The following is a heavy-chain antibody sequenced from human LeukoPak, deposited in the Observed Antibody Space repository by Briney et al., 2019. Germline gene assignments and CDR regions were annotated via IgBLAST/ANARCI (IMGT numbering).Heavy chain of an antibody. CDR1: GFTFSSYE. J-gene: IGHJ4*02. CDR3: ARGPTYYYDSSGYSNAYY. CDR2: ISSSGSTI. V-gene: IGHV3-48*03. D-gene: IGHD3-22*01. Sequence: GGSLRLSCAASGFTFSSYEMNWVRQAPGKGLEWVSYISSSGSTIYYADSVKGRFTISRDNAKNSLYLQMNSLRAEDTAVYYCARGPTYYYDSSGYSNAYYWGQGTLVAASS.